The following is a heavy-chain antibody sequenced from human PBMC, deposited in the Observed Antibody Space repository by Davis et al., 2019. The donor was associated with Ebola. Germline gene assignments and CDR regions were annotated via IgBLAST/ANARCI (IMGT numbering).Heavy chain of an antibody. D-gene: IGHD2-21*01. V-gene: IGHV5-51*01. CDR2: IYPGDSDT. CDR1: GFTFSGSA. CDR3: STFLGDY. J-gene: IGHJ4*02. Sequence: GESLKISCAASGFTFSGSAMHWVRQASGKGLEWMGIIYPGDSDTRYSPSFQGQVTISADKSISTAYLQWNSLKASDTAMYYCSTFLGDYWGQGTLVTVSS.